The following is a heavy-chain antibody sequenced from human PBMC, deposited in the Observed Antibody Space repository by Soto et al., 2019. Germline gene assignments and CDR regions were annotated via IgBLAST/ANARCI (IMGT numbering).Heavy chain of an antibody. Sequence: QVQLQESGPGLVEPSGTLSLTCAVSGGSVSSTNWWSWVRPPPGKGLEWIGEIYHSGSTYYNPSLNRRVTISVDKSKNQFSLRLSSVTAADTAVYFCARDRAVSARGSFDYWGQGTLVTVSS. J-gene: IGHJ4*02. CDR1: GGSVSSTNW. CDR3: ARDRAVSARGSFDY. D-gene: IGHD6-19*01. CDR2: IYHSGST. V-gene: IGHV4-4*02.